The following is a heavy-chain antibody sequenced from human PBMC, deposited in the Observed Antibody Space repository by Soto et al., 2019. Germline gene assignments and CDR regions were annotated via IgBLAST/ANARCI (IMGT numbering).Heavy chain of an antibody. CDR3: ATPSLGYCSSTSCQTGDY. J-gene: IGHJ4*02. D-gene: IGHD2-2*01. CDR1: GGSISSSSYY. V-gene: IGHV4-39*01. CDR2: IYYSGST. Sequence: QLQLQESGPGLVKPSETLSLTCTVSGGSISSSSYYWGWIRQPPGKVLEWIGSIYYSGSTYYNPSLKSRVTISVDTSKNQFSLKLSSVTAADTAVYYCATPSLGYCSSTSCQTGDYWGQGTLVTVSS.